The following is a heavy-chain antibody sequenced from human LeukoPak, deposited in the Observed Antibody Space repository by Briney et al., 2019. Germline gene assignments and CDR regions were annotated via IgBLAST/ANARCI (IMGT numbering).Heavy chain of an antibody. D-gene: IGHD6-19*01. CDR2: INHSGST. J-gene: IGHJ5*02. CDR1: GGSFSGYY. V-gene: IGHV4-34*01. Sequence: SETLTLTCAVYGGSFSGYYWSWIRQAPGKGLEWVGEINHSGSTNYNPSLKRRVTISVDTSKNQFSLKLSSVTAADTAVYYCARGGSGWYNWFDPWGQGALVTVSS. CDR3: ARGGSGWYNWFDP.